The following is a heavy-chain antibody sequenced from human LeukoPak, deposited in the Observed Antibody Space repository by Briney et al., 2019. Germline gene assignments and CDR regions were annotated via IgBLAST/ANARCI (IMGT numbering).Heavy chain of an antibody. D-gene: IGHD3-3*01. CDR2: IYYSGST. CDR3: ASSLEWSHDAFDI. Sequence: SETPSLTCTVSGGSISSSSYYWGWIRQPPGKGLEWIGSIYYSGSTYYNPSLKSRVTISVDTSKNQFSLKLSSVTAADTAVYYCASSLEWSHDAFDIWGQGTMVTVSS. CDR1: GGSISSSSYY. J-gene: IGHJ3*02. V-gene: IGHV4-39*05.